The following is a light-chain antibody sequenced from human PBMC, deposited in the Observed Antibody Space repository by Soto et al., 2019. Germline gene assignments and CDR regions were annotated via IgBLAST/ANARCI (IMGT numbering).Light chain of an antibody. CDR1: QSVSSN. Sequence: EVVLTQSPGTLSFSPGERATLSCRASQSVSSNLAWYQQKPGQAPRLLIYDASNRATGIPARFSGSGSGTDFTLTISSLEPEDFAVYYCQQRSNWPPPFGQGTKVDIK. CDR3: QQRSNWPPP. CDR2: DAS. J-gene: IGKJ1*01. V-gene: IGKV3-11*01.